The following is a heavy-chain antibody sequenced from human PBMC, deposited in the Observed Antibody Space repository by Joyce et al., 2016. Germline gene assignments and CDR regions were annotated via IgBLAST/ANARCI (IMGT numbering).Heavy chain of an antibody. V-gene: IGHV3-21*02. D-gene: IGHD2-8*02. CDR3: ARGGLVYDYSMDV. J-gene: IGHJ6*02. CDR2: ISGDSTYV. Sequence: EVQLVESGGGLVEPGGSLRISCAASGFTFRTSSMSWFRQAPGKGLELVSAISGDSTYVFYADSVKGRFTVSRDNAKNSLYLQMNTLRAEDTAVFFCARGGLVYDYSMDVWGQGTTVTVSS. CDR1: GFTFRTSS.